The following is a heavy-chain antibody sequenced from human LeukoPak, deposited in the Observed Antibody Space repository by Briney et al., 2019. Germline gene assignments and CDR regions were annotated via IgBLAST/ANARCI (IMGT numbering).Heavy chain of an antibody. CDR2: ISSSSSYI. V-gene: IGHV3-21*01. CDR3: ARFVVVVAADT. Sequence: PGGSLRLSCAASGFTLSSYSMNWVRQAPGKGLEWVSSISSSSSYIYYADSVKGRFTISRDNAKNSLYLQMNSLRAEDTAVYYCARFVVVVAADTWGQGTLVTVSS. D-gene: IGHD2-15*01. J-gene: IGHJ4*02. CDR1: GFTLSSYS.